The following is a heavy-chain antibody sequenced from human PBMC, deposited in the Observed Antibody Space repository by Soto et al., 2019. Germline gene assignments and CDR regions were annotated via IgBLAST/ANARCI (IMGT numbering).Heavy chain of an antibody. CDR3: AMLGWDDFWRGYPDEGAKTSTPTNWFDP. J-gene: IGHJ5*02. V-gene: IGHV1-69*01. D-gene: IGHD3-3*01. CDR2: IITIFGTA. Sequence: QVQLVQSGGEVKKPGSSVKVSCKASGGTFSSYAISWVRQAPGQGLEWMGGIITIFGTASYAQKFQGRVTITADESTSTAYMELSSLRSEDTAVYYCAMLGWDDFWRGYPDEGAKTSTPTNWFDPRGQGTLVTVSS. CDR1: GGTFSSYA.